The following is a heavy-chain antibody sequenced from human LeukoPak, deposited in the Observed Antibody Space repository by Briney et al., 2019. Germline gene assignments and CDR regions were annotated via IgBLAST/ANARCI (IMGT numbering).Heavy chain of an antibody. CDR1: GGSFSGYY. CDR3: ARDAYSSSEVDWFDP. V-gene: IGHV4-34*01. Sequence: SETLSLTCAVYGGSFSGYYWSWIRQPPGKGLEWIGEINHSGSTNYNPSLKSRVTISVDTSKNQFSLKLSSVTAADMAVYYCARDAYSSSEVDWFDPWGQGTLVTVSS. CDR2: INHSGST. D-gene: IGHD6-13*01. J-gene: IGHJ5*02.